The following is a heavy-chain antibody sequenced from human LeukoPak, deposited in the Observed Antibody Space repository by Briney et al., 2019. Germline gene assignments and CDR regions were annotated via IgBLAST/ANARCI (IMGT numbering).Heavy chain of an antibody. CDR3: TRDGLDYYGSGSYREIGLDY. CDR1: GFTFGDYA. J-gene: IGHJ4*02. V-gene: IGHV3-49*04. CDR2: IRSKAYGGTT. Sequence: GGSLRLPCTASGFTFGDYAMSWVRQAPGKGLEWVGFIRSKAYGGTTEYAASVKGRFTISRDDSKSIAYLQMNSLKTEDTAVYYCTRDGLDYYGSGSYREIGLDYWGQGTLVTVSS. D-gene: IGHD3-10*01.